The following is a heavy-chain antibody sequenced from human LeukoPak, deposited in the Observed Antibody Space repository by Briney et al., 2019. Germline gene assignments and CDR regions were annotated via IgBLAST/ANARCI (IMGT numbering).Heavy chain of an antibody. CDR2: IYYSGST. D-gene: IGHD6-13*01. CDR1: GGSISSSSYY. CDR3: ARIKYSSSWDSYYFDY. Sequence: SETLSLTCTVSGGSISSSSYYWGWIRQPPGKGLEWIGSIYYSGSTYYNPSLKSRVTISVDTSKNQFSLKLSSVTAADTAVYCCARIKYSSSWDSYYFDYWGQGTLVTVSS. J-gene: IGHJ4*02. V-gene: IGHV4-39*01.